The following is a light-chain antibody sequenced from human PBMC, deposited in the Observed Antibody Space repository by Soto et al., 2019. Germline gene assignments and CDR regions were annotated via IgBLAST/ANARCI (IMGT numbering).Light chain of an antibody. V-gene: IGLV1-44*01. Sequence: QSVLTQPPSASGAPGQRVTISCSGSSSNVGSSFVNWYQQLPGAAPRLLIYSDSQRPSGVPDRFSGSHSGTSASLVISGLQSEDEAVYYCAAWGESLDVHVVFGGGTKVTVL. CDR2: SDS. CDR1: SSNVGSSF. J-gene: IGLJ2*01. CDR3: AAWGESLDVHVV.